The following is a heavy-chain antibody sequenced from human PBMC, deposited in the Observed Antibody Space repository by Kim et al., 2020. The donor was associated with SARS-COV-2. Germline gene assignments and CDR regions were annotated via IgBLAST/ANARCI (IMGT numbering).Heavy chain of an antibody. CDR1: GGSLIGYY. J-gene: IGHJ4*02. CDR3: AMAIESCGYYY. V-gene: IGHV4-34*01. CDR2: VTHGGST. D-gene: IGHD3-22*01. Sequence: SETLSLTCAVSGGSLIGYYSMWIRQSPGKGLEWIGEVTHGGSTNYSPSLKDRVIISADMSKRQLSLKLASVTAADTAVYFCAMAIESCGYYYWGQGTPVTVSS.